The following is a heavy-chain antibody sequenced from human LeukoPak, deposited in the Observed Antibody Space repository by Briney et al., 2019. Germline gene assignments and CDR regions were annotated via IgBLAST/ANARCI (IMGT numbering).Heavy chain of an antibody. V-gene: IGHV3-9*01. CDR1: GFIFDDYA. CDR3: TKDISVTATWYFDL. Sequence: PGGSLRLSCAASGFIFDDYAMHWVRQVPGKGLEWVSGISWNSGKIGYADSVKGRFTISRDNAKNSLYLQMNSLRPEDTALYFCTKDISVTATWYFDLWGRGTLVTVSS. J-gene: IGHJ2*01. D-gene: IGHD2-21*02. CDR2: ISWNSGKI.